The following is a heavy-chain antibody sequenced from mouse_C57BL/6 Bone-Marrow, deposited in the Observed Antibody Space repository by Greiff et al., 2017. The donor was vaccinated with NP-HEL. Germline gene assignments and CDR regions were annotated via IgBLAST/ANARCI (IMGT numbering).Heavy chain of an antibody. CDR1: GFNIKDDY. J-gene: IGHJ3*01. V-gene: IGHV14-4*01. CDR3: TTPPPGFAY. CDR2: IDPENGDT. Sequence: VHVKQSGAELVRPGASVKLSCTASGFNIKDDYMHWVKQRPEQGLEWIGWIDPENGDTEYASKFQGKATITADTSSNTAYLQLSSLTSEDTAVYYCTTPPPGFAYWGQGTLVTVSA.